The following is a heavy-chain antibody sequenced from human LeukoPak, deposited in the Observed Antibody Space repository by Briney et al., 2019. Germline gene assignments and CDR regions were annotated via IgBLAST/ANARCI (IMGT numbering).Heavy chain of an antibody. CDR2: INPNSGGT. V-gene: IGHV1-2*02. J-gene: IGHJ4*02. CDR1: GYSFTSYW. D-gene: IGHD6-13*01. CDR3: ASSRKAAGTAAPSNFDY. Sequence: GESLKISCKGSGYSFTSYWIGWVRQAPGQGLEWMGWINPNSGGTNYAQKFQGRVTMTRDTSISTAYMELSRLRSDDTAVYYCASSRKAAGTAAPSNFDYWGQGTLVTVSS.